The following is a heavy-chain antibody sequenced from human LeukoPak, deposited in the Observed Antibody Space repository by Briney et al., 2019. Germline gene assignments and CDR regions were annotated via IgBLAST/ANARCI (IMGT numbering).Heavy chain of an antibody. CDR1: GGSISSGGYS. CDR2: IYHSGST. Sequence: SETLSLTCAVSGGSISSGGYSWSWIRQPPGKGLEWIGYIYHSGSTYYNPSLKSRVTISVDRSKNQFSLKLSSVTAADTAVYYCASEVISGYYFDYWGQGTLVTVSS. J-gene: IGHJ4*02. D-gene: IGHD3-22*01. CDR3: ASEVISGYYFDY. V-gene: IGHV4-30-2*01.